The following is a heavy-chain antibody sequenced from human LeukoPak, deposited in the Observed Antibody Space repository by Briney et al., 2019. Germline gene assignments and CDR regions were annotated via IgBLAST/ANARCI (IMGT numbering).Heavy chain of an antibody. Sequence: GVSLTLSCAASRFTFSDFYMSWIPQAPGKGLEWFLHHSSSSSYTTYADSVKGRFTISRNNAKNSLYLQMDSLRAEDTAVYYCARDPMGYGDYGFDYWGQGTLVTVSS. J-gene: IGHJ4*02. D-gene: IGHD4-17*01. CDR3: ARDPMGYGDYGFDY. V-gene: IGHV3-11*06. CDR2: HSSSSSYT. CDR1: RFTFSDFY.